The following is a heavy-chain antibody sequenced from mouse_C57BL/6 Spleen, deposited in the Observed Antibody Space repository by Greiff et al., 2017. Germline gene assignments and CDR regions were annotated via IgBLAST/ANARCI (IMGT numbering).Heavy chain of an antibody. CDR1: GYAFSSSW. CDR3: ARLPVLDY. Sequence: VKLQESGPELVKPGASVKISCKASGYAFSSSWMNWVKQRPGKGLEWIGRIYPGDGDTNYNGKFKGKATLTADKSSSTAYMQLSSLTSEDSAVYFCARLPVLDYWGQGTTLTVSS. J-gene: IGHJ2*01. V-gene: IGHV1-82*01. CDR2: IYPGDGDT. D-gene: IGHD1-1*01.